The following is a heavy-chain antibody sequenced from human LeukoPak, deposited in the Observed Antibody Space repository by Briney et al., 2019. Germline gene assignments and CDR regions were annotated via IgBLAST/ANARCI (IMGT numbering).Heavy chain of an antibody. D-gene: IGHD1-20*01. J-gene: IGHJ4*02. Sequence: GRSLRLSCAASGFTFSSYGIHWVRQAPGKGLGWVTVIWSDGSDKFYADSVTGRFIISRDNTKNTLYLQMNSLTAEDTAVYYCARDDYITSSLDYWGQGTLVTVSS. CDR1: GFTFSSYG. CDR2: IWSDGSDK. CDR3: ARDDYITSSLDY. V-gene: IGHV3-33*01.